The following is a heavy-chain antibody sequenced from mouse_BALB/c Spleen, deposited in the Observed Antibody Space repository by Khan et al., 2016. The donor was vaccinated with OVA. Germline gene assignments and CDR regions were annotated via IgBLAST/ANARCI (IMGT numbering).Heavy chain of an antibody. CDR1: GFTFSSYA. D-gene: IGHD2-2*01. Sequence: VLVESGGGLVKPGGSLKLSCSASGFTFSSYAMSWVRQTPEKRLELVATISSGGHYTFYPDSVKGRFTISRDNARNTLYLQMSSLRSEDTAMYYCARSLVDYHAMDYWGQGTSVTVSS. V-gene: IGHV5-9-1*01. CDR3: ARSLVDYHAMDY. CDR2: ISSGGHYT. J-gene: IGHJ4*01.